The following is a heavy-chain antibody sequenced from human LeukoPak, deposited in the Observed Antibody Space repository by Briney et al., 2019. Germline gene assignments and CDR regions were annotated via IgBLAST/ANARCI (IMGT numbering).Heavy chain of an antibody. Sequence: SETLSLTCSVSGGSVSSSSYYWGWVRQPPGTGLEWIGYIYYSGSTYYNPSLKSRVTISVDTSKNQFSLKLSSVTAADTAVYYCARAMITFGGVIVKGYYFDYWGQGTLVTVSS. J-gene: IGHJ4*02. D-gene: IGHD3-16*02. CDR1: GGSVSSSSYY. V-gene: IGHV4-30-4*08. CDR3: ARAMITFGGVIVKGYYFDY. CDR2: IYYSGST.